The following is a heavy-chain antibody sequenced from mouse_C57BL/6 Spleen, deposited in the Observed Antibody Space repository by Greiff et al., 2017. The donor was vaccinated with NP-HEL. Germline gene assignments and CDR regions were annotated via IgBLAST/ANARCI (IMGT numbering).Heavy chain of an antibody. D-gene: IGHD1-1*02. Sequence: EVKLVESGGDLVKPGGSLKLSCAASGFTFSSYGMSWVRQTPDKRLEWVATISSGGSYTYYPDSVTGRFTISRANARNTLYLQMSSLKSEDTAVYYCARHGGSLHYFDYWGQGTTLTVSA. CDR1: GFTFSSYG. J-gene: IGHJ2*01. CDR3: ARHGGSLHYFDY. V-gene: IGHV5-6*01. CDR2: ISSGGSYT.